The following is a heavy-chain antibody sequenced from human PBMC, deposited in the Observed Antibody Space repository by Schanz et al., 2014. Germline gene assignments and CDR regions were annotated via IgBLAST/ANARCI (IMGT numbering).Heavy chain of an antibody. J-gene: IGHJ6*04. V-gene: IGHV3-48*01. Sequence: EVQLVESGGGLVQPGGSLRLSCAASGFTVSSNYMSWVRQAPGKGLEWVSYISSSSGTIYYADSVKGRFTISRDNAKNLLYLQMNGLRAEDTAVYFCARDLSSLIQGDVWGKGTTVTVSS. CDR2: ISSSSGTI. D-gene: IGHD2-2*01. CDR3: ARDLSSLIQGDV. CDR1: GFTVSSNY.